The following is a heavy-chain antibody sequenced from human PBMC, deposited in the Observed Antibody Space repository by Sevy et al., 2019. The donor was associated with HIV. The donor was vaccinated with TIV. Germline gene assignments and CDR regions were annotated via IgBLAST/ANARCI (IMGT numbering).Heavy chain of an antibody. CDR1: GFTFSSYG. V-gene: IGHV3-30*18. Sequence: GGSLRLSCAASGFTFSSYGMHWVRQAPGKGLEWVAVISYDGSNKYYADSVKGRFTISGDNSKNTLYLQMKSLRTEDTAVYYCAKDIGLYCTNGVCFPPSYGMDVGGQGTTVTVSS. D-gene: IGHD2-8*01. CDR3: AKDIGLYCTNGVCFPPSYGMDV. CDR2: ISYDGSNK. J-gene: IGHJ6*02.